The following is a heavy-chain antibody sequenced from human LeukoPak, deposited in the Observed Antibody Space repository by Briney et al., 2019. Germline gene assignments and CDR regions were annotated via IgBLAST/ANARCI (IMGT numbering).Heavy chain of an antibody. CDR2: IWFDGSNK. D-gene: IGHD5-18*01. V-gene: IGHV3-33*01. J-gene: IGHJ4*02. Sequence: PGGSLRLSCAASGFIFSNDAMHWVRQAPGKGLEWVAFIWFDGSNKHYADSVKGRFTISRDNSEDTLYLQMNSLRAEDTAVYYCVRTSGYSYAPDYWGQGTLVTVSS. CDR3: VRTSGYSYAPDY. CDR1: GFIFSNDA.